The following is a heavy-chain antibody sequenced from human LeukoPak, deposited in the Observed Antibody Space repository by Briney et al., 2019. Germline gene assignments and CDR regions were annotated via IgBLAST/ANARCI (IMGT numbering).Heavy chain of an antibody. V-gene: IGHV4-59*01. J-gene: IGHJ6*03. CDR2: IFYSGST. Sequence: SETLSLTCTVSGGSISSYFWSWIRQPPGKGLEWIGYIFYSGSTKYNPSLKSRVTISVDTSENQFSLELNSVTAADTAVYYCARGTLGQRRDGYNSYYYYYMDVWGKGTTVTVSS. CDR3: ARGTLGQRRDGYNSYYYYYMDV. CDR1: GGSISSYF. D-gene: IGHD5-24*01.